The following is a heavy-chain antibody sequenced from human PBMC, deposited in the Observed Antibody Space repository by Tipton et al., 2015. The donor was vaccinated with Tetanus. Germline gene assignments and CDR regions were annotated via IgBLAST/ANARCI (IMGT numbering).Heavy chain of an antibody. Sequence: SLRLSCAASGFTFSSYGMHWVRQAPGKGLEWVAVIWYDGSNKYYADSVKGRFTISRDNSKNTLYLQMNSLRAEDTAVYYCARDRQGSSGYYSDYFDYWGQGTLVTVSS. CDR2: IWYDGSNK. V-gene: IGHV3-33*01. D-gene: IGHD3-22*01. J-gene: IGHJ4*02. CDR1: GFTFSSYG. CDR3: ARDRQGSSGYYSDYFDY.